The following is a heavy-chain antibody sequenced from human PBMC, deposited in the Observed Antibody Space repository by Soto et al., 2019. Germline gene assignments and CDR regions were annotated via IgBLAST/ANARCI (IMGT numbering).Heavy chain of an antibody. D-gene: IGHD5-18*01. CDR3: ARGGYGFLFDY. Sequence: ETLSLTCTVSGGSISSYYWSWIRQPPGKGLEWIGYIYYSGSTNYNPSLKSRVTISVDTSKNQFSLKLSSVTAADTAVYYCARGGYGFLFDYWGQGTLVTVSS. CDR2: IYYSGST. CDR1: GGSISSYY. J-gene: IGHJ4*02. V-gene: IGHV4-59*01.